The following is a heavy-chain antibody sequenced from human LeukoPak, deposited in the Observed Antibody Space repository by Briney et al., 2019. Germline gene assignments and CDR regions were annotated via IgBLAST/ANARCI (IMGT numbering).Heavy chain of an antibody. V-gene: IGHV3-21*01. J-gene: IGHJ3*02. CDR3: ARDRVATTPTNAFDI. Sequence: GGSLRLSCAASGFTFSSYSMNWVRQAPGKGLEWVSSISSSSSYIYYADSVKGRFTISRDNAKNSPYLQMNSLRAEDTAVYYCARDRVATTPTNAFDIWGQGTMVTVSS. CDR2: ISSSSSYI. D-gene: IGHD5-24*01. CDR1: GFTFSSYS.